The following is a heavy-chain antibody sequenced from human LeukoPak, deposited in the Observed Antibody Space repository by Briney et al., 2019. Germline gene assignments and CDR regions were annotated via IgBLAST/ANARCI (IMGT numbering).Heavy chain of an antibody. CDR1: GYTFTSYG. V-gene: IGHV1-2*02. J-gene: IGHJ4*02. CDR3: ARDGPAMVRGVIPDY. CDR2: INPNSGGT. Sequence: GASVKVSCKASGYTFTSYGISWVRQAPGQGLEWMGWINPNSGGTNYAQKFQGRVTMTRDTSISTAYMELSRLRSDDTAVYYCARDGPAMVRGVIPDYWGQGTLVTVSS. D-gene: IGHD3-10*01.